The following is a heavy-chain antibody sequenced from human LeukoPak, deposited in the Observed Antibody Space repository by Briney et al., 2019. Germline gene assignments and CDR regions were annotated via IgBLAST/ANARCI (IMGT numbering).Heavy chain of an antibody. V-gene: IGHV1-69*13. Sequence: GASVKVSCKASGGTFSSYAISWVRQAPGQGLEWMGGIIPIFGTANYAQKFQGRVTITADESTSTAYMELSSLRSEDAAVYYCARDGVGSTIYDYWGQGTLVTVSS. J-gene: IGHJ4*02. CDR1: GGTFSSYA. D-gene: IGHD3-3*01. CDR3: ARDGVGSTIYDY. CDR2: IIPIFGTA.